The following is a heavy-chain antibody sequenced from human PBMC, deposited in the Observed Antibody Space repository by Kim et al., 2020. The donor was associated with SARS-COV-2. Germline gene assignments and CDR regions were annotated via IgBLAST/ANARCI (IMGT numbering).Heavy chain of an antibody. V-gene: IGHV4-34*01. Sequence: NPSLKRRVTISVDTSKNQFSLKLSSVTAADTAVYYCARGRDYYDSSGFDYWGQGTLVTVSS. D-gene: IGHD3-22*01. J-gene: IGHJ4*02. CDR3: ARGRDYYDSSGFDY.